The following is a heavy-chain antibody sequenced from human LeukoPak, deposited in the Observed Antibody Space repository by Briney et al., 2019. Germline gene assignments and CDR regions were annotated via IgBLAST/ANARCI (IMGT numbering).Heavy chain of an antibody. J-gene: IGHJ6*02. CDR2: MNPNSGNT. Sequence: GSVKVSCKASGYTFTSYDINWVRQATGQGLEWMGWMNPNSGNTGYAQKFQGRVTMTRNTSISTAYMELSSLRSEDTAVYYCARCIAAAGIYYYYGMDVWGQGTTVTVSS. V-gene: IGHV1-8*01. CDR3: ARCIAAAGIYYYYGMDV. D-gene: IGHD6-13*01. CDR1: GYTFTSYD.